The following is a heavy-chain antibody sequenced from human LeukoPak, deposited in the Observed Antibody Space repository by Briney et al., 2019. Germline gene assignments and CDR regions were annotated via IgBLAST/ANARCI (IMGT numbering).Heavy chain of an antibody. CDR1: GYTFTSYA. CDR2: INAGNGNT. CDR3: ARAYGVGASSGLDY. J-gene: IGHJ4*02. Sequence: ASVKVSCKASGYTFTSYAMHWVRQAPGQRLEWMGWINAGNGNTKYSQKFQGRVTITRGTSASTAYMELSSLRSEDTAVYYCARAYGVGASSGLDYWGQGTLVTVSS. D-gene: IGHD1-26*01. V-gene: IGHV1-3*01.